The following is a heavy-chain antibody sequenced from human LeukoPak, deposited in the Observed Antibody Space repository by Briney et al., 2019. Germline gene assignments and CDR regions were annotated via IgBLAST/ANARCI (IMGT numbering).Heavy chain of an antibody. CDR1: GGTFSSYA. J-gene: IGHJ6*02. CDR2: IIPIFGTA. V-gene: IGHV1-69*13. D-gene: IGHD3-10*01. CDR3: ATAMVRGVTHYYYGMDV. Sequence: GASVKVSCKASGGTFSSYAIGWVRQAPGQGLEWMGGIIPIFGTANYAQKFQGRVTITADESTSTAYMELSSLRSDDTAVYYCATAMVRGVTHYYYGMDVWGQGTTVTVSS.